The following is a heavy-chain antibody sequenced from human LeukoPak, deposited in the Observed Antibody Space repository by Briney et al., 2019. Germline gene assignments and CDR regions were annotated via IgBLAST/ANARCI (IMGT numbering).Heavy chain of an antibody. V-gene: IGHV3-23*01. J-gene: IGHJ4*02. CDR3: AKEDNRLFAFDY. CDR1: GFTFSSCA. CDR2: INSNGGAT. D-gene: IGHD2-21*01. Sequence: GGSLRLSCAASGFTFSSCAMTWVRQAPGKGLEWVSGINSNGGATYYADSVKGRFTISRDNSKNTAYLQMNSLRAEDTAVYYCAKEDNRLFAFDYWGQGTLATVSS.